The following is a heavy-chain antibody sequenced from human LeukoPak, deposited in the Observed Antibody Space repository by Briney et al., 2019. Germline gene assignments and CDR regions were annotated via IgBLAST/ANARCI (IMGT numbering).Heavy chain of an antibody. Sequence: GGSLRLSCAASGFILSDHYMDWVRQAPGKGLEWVAVISYDGSNKYYADSVKGRFTISRDNSKNTLYLQMNSLRAEDTAVYYCANGYSSSWYYFDYWGQGTLVTVSS. CDR2: ISYDGSNK. D-gene: IGHD6-13*01. CDR3: ANGYSSSWYYFDY. V-gene: IGHV3-30*18. CDR1: GFILSDHY. J-gene: IGHJ4*02.